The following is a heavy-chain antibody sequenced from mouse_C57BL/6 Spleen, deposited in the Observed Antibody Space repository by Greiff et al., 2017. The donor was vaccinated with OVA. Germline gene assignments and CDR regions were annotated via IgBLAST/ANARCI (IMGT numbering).Heavy chain of an antibody. CDR1: GYAFSSSW. CDR2: IYPGDGDT. CDR3: ARWLLLRSEG. D-gene: IGHD1-1*01. Sequence: QVQLQQSGPELVKPGASVKISCKASGYAFSSSWMNWVKQRPGKGLEWIGRIYPGDGDTNYNGKFKGKATLTADKSSSTAYMQLSSLASEDSAVYFCARWLLLRSEGWSTGTTVTVSS. J-gene: IGHJ1*03. V-gene: IGHV1-82*01.